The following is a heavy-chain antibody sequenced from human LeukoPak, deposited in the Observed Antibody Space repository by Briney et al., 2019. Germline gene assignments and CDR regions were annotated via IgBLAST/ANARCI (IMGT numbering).Heavy chain of an antibody. CDR2: LWYDGSNK. Sequence: PGRSLRLSCAASGFTFSTYVMHWVRQAPGKGLEWVAVLWYDGSNKYYAESVKGRFTISRDNSKNTLYLQMNRLRAEDTAVYYCARDNGGGGRGLEAFDIWGQGTMVTVSS. CDR3: ARDNGGGGRGLEAFDI. V-gene: IGHV3-33*01. J-gene: IGHJ3*02. D-gene: IGHD2-21*01. CDR1: GFTFSTYV.